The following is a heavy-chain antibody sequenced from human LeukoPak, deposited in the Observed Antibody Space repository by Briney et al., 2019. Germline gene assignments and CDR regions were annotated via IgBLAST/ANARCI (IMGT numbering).Heavy chain of an antibody. D-gene: IGHD6-13*01. V-gene: IGHV3-7*01. CDR3: ARDGPPASSSWYAVRFFDP. Sequence: PGGSLRLSCAASGFIFSSQWMGWVRQAPGKGLEWVANINQGGTEKFYVASVKGRFSISRDNAENSLYLQMNSLRAEDTAVYYCARDGPPASSSWYAVRFFDPWGQGTLVTVSS. J-gene: IGHJ5*02. CDR2: INQGGTEK. CDR1: GFIFSSQW.